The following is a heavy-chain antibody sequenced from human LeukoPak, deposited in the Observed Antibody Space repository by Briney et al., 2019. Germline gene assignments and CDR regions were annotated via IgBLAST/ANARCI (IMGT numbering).Heavy chain of an antibody. CDR3: ARIGAKNVGFDC. Sequence: SETLSLTCTISGGSVTSGGYYWSWIRQHPGKGLEWIGYVYYSGSTYYNPSLSSRVTISVDTSENQFSLILTSVTAADTAVYYWARIGAKNVGFDCWGRETLVTVSS. CDR2: VYYSGST. J-gene: IGHJ4*02. D-gene: IGHD3-16*01. V-gene: IGHV4-31*03. CDR1: GGSVTSGGYY.